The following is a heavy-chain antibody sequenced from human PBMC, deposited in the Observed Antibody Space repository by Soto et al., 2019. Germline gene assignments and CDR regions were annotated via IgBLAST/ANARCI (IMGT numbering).Heavy chain of an antibody. Sequence: EVQLLESGGDLVQPGGSLRLSCAASGFTFSSYAMSWVRQAPGKGLEWVSAISGSGGSTYYADSVKGRFTISRDNSKNTLYLQMNSLRAEDTAVYYCAKAGSSGWYGSGLTYYFDYWGQGTLVTVSS. CDR1: GFTFSSYA. CDR3: AKAGSSGWYGSGLTYYFDY. D-gene: IGHD6-19*01. V-gene: IGHV3-23*01. J-gene: IGHJ4*02. CDR2: ISGSGGST.